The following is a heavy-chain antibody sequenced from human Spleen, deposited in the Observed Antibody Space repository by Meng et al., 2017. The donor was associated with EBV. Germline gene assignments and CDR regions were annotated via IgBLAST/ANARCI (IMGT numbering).Heavy chain of an antibody. D-gene: IGHD2/OR15-2a*01. CDR3: ARAGSFLGIIDS. CDR2: INHSGIT. CDR1: GGSFNAYY. Sequence: VQIQPWGAGLFKPSETLSLTCAVYGGSFNAYYRTWTRQPPGKGLEWIGEINHSGITNYKPTLKSRVTISVDTSKNQFSLKLSYVTAADTAVYYCARAGSFLGIIDSWGQGTLVTVSS. J-gene: IGHJ5*01. V-gene: IGHV4-34*01.